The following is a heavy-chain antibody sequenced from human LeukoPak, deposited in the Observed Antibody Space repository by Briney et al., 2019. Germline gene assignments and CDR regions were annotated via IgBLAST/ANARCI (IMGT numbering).Heavy chain of an antibody. CDR1: GYSFTSYW. D-gene: IGHD3-22*01. CDR3: ARQGDDSSGYYYGDY. J-gene: IGHJ4*02. CDR2: IYLGDSDT. Sequence: GESLKISCKGSGYSFTSYWIGWVRQMPGKGLEWMGIIYLGDSDTRYSPSFQGQVTISADKSISTAYLQWSSLKASDTAMYYCARQGDDSSGYYYGDYWGQGTLVTVSS. V-gene: IGHV5-51*01.